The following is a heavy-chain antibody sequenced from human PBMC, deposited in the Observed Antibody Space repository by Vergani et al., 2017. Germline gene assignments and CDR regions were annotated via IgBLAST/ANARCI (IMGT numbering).Heavy chain of an antibody. J-gene: IGHJ6*02. CDR2: ISGGSNFI. Sequence: EVQLVESGGALVKPGGSLRLSCAASGFTFNTYTMNWVRQPPGKGLEWVSSISGGSNFIYYADSVKGRFTISRDNAKNSLYLQMNSLRAEDTAVYYCAREVTSQYYYYSMNVWGQGTTVTVSS. CDR1: GFTFNTYT. CDR3: AREVTSQYYYYSMNV. V-gene: IGHV3-21*01. D-gene: IGHD4-23*01.